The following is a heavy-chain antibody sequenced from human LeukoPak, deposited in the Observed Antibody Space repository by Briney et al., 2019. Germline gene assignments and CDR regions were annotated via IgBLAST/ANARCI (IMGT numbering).Heavy chain of an antibody. CDR2: ISAYNGDT. CDR1: GYIFTSYA. J-gene: IGHJ3*02. CDR3: AKRKFDI. V-gene: IGHV1-2*02. Sequence: GASVKVSCKASGYIFTSYAMNWVRQAPGQGLEWMGWISAYNGDTKYEEKFQGRVTMTRDTSISTAYMEVRRLRSDDTAMYYCAKRKFDIWGQGTMVSVSS.